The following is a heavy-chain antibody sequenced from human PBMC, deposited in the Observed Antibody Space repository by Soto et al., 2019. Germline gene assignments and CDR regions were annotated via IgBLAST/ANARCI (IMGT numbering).Heavy chain of an antibody. Sequence: EVQLLESGGGLVQPGGSLRLSCAASGFTFSSYAMSWVRQAPGKGLEWVSAISGSSGSTYYGDYVKGRFTISRDNSKNTLYLQMNSLRAEDTAVYYCAKGSRLVLWFGELYFDYWGQGTLVTVSS. J-gene: IGHJ4*02. CDR3: AKGSRLVLWFGELYFDY. CDR2: ISGSSGST. D-gene: IGHD3-10*01. CDR1: GFTFSSYA. V-gene: IGHV3-23*01.